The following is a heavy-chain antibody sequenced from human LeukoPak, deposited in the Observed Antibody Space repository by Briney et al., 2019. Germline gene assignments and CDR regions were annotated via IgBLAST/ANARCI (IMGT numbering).Heavy chain of an antibody. D-gene: IGHD2-2*01. CDR2: IIPIFGTA. CDR1: GGTFSSYA. V-gene: IGHV1-69*05. CDR3: ARGVVVPAASSLLLYYYYYYMDV. Sequence: GASVKVSCKASGGTFSSYAISWVRQAPGQGLEWMGGIIPIFGTANYAQKFQGRVTITTDESTSTAYMELSSLRSEDTAVYYCARGVVVPAASSLLLYYYYYYMDVWGKGTTVTVSS. J-gene: IGHJ6*03.